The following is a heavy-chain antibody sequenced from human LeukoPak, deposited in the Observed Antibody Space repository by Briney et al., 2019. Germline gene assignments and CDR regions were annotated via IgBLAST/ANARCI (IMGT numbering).Heavy chain of an antibody. J-gene: IGHJ4*02. V-gene: IGHV3-73*01. CDR1: GFTFSGSA. D-gene: IGHD4-17*01. CDR3: TRYGYGDDRMDY. Sequence: SGGSLKLSCAASGFTFSGSAMHWVRQASGEGLEWVGRIRSKANSYTTAYAASVKGRFTISRDDSKNTAYLQMNSLKTEDTAVYYCTRYGYGDDRMDYWGQGTLVTVSS. CDR2: IRSKANSYTT.